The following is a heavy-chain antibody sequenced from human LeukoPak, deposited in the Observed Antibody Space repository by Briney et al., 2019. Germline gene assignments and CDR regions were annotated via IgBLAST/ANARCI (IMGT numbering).Heavy chain of an antibody. CDR2: IYPGDSDT. Sequence: GESLKISCKGSGYSFTSYWIGWVRQMPGKGLGWMGIIYPGDSDTRYSPSFQGQVTISADKSISTAYLQWSSLKASDTAMYYCARLGRDYYDSSGYYFDYWGQGTLVTVSS. J-gene: IGHJ4*02. CDR1: GYSFTSYW. D-gene: IGHD3-22*01. CDR3: ARLGRDYYDSSGYYFDY. V-gene: IGHV5-51*01.